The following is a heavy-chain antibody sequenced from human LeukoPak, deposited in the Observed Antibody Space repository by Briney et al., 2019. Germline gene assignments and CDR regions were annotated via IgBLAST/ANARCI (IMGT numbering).Heavy chain of an antibody. Sequence: LTGGSLGLSCAASGFTFSSYSMNWVRQAPGKGLERVSYISSSSSTIYYADSVKGRFTISRDNAKNSLYLQTNSLRAEDTAVYYCARRGGHDYWGQGTLVTVSS. CDR3: ARRGGHDY. D-gene: IGHD2-15*01. CDR2: ISSSSSTI. V-gene: IGHV3-48*04. CDR1: GFTFSSYS. J-gene: IGHJ4*02.